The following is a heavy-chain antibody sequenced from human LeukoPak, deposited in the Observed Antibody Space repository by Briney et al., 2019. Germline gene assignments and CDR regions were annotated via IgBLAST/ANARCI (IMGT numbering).Heavy chain of an antibody. Sequence: KPSETLSLTCTVSGYSISSGYYWRWIRQPPGKGLEWIGSIYHSGSTYYNPSLKSRVTISVDTSKNQFSLKLSSVTAADTAVYYCARVVASPHYYYMDVWGKGTTVTVSS. J-gene: IGHJ6*03. V-gene: IGHV4-38-2*02. CDR1: GYSISSGYY. CDR2: IYHSGST. CDR3: ARVVASPHYYYMDV.